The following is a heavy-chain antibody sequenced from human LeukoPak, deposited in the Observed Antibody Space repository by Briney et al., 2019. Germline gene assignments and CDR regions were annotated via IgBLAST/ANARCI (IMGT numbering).Heavy chain of an antibody. CDR2: ISWNSGSI. J-gene: IGHJ3*02. V-gene: IGHV3-9*01. CDR1: GFTFDDYA. Sequence: GGSLRLSCPASGFTFDDYAMHWVRQAPGKGLDWVSGISWNSGSIGYADSVKGRFTISRDNAKNSLYLQMNSLRAEDTALYYCAKGLYYGSGSHDAFDIWGQGTMVTVSS. CDR3: AKGLYYGSGSHDAFDI. D-gene: IGHD3-10*01.